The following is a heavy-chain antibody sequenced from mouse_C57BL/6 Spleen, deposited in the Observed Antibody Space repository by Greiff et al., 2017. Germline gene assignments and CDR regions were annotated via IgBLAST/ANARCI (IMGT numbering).Heavy chain of an antibody. CDR2: INPSNGGT. CDR1: GYTFTSYW. Sequence: VQLQQSGTELVKPGASVKLSCKASGYTFTSYWLHWVKQRPGQGLEWIGNINPSNGGTNYNEKFKSKAPLTVDTSSSTAYMQLSSLTSEDSAVYYCARWGNYDAMDYWGQGTSVTVAS. D-gene: IGHD2-1*01. V-gene: IGHV1-53*01. J-gene: IGHJ4*01. CDR3: ARWGNYDAMDY.